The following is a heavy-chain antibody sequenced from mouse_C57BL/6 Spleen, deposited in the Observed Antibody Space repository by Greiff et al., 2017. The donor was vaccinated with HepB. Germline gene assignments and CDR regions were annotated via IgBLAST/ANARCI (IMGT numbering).Heavy chain of an antibody. Sequence: QVQLQQSGAELAKPGASVKLSCKASGYTFTSYWMHWVKQRPGQGLEWIGYINPSSGYTKYNQKFKVKATLTADKSSSTAYMQLSSLTYEDSAVYYCARTKASYYSNLFAYWGQGTLVTVSA. D-gene: IGHD2-5*01. V-gene: IGHV1-7*01. CDR2: INPSSGYT. J-gene: IGHJ3*01. CDR3: ARTKASYYSNLFAY. CDR1: GYTFTSYW.